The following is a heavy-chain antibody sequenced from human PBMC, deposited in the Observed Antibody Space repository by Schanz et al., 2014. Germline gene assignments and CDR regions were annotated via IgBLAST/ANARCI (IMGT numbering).Heavy chain of an antibody. J-gene: IGHJ4*02. D-gene: IGHD6-6*01. CDR1: GYTFTTYY. V-gene: IGHV1-46*03. Sequence: QVQLLQSGAEVKKPGASMKVSCKASGYTFTTYYMLWVRQAPGQGLEWMGIINPSGGSTRYGQKFQSRITVTTDTSTSPVSLELSSLRSDDTAVYYCGRGLSRSYIDFWGQGTLITVSS. CDR2: INPSGGST. CDR3: GRGLSRSYIDF.